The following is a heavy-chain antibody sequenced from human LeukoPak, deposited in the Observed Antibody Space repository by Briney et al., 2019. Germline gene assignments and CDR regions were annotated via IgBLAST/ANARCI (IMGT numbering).Heavy chain of an antibody. J-gene: IGHJ4*02. D-gene: IGHD3-10*01. V-gene: IGHV4-4*02. CDR1: GGSVSSSNW. CDR2: IFHTGHT. CDR3: AIGGGLTIVRGVVDV. Sequence: SETLSLTCTVSGGSVSSSNWWTWIRQTPGKGLQWIGEIFHTGHTNYNPSLKSRVTISVDKSSNHFSLNLNSVTAADTAVYYCAIGGGLTIVRGVVDVWGQRTLVTV.